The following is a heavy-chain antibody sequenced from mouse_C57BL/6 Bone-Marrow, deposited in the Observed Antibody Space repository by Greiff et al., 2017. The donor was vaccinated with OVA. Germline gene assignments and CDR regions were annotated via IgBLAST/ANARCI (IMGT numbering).Heavy chain of an antibody. J-gene: IGHJ4*01. CDR2: IWSGGST. CDR1: GFSLTSYG. CDR3: ALYYDYDEGGYYAMDY. D-gene: IGHD2-4*01. V-gene: IGHV2-4*01. Sequence: VKLMESGPGLVQPSQSLSITCTVSGFSLTSYGVHWVRQPPGKGLEWLGVIWSGGSTDYNAAFISRLSISKDNSKSQVFFKMNSLQADDTAIYYCALYYDYDEGGYYAMDYWGQGTSVTVSS.